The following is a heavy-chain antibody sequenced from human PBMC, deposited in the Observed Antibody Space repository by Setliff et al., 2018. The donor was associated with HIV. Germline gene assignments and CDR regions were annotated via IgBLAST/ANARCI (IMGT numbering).Heavy chain of an antibody. V-gene: IGHV3-30*07. J-gene: IGHJ4*02. CDR3: AKSGGLAAAGTVHFDY. CDR2: MSYDGNNK. D-gene: IGHD6-13*01. CDR1: GFIFSSYA. Sequence: SCAASGFIFSSYAMHWVRQAPGKGLEWVAVMSYDGNNKYYADSAKGRSTISRDNSKNTLYLQMNSLRAEDTAVYYCAKSGGLAAAGTVHFDYWGQGTLVTVSS.